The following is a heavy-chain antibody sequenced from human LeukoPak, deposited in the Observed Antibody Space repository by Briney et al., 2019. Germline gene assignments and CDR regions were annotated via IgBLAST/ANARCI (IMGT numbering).Heavy chain of an antibody. Sequence: GGSLRLSCAASGFTVSSNYMSWVRQAPGKGLEWVSVIYSGGSTYYADSVKGRFTISRDNSKNTLYLQMNSLRAEDTAVYYCARASVYYYMDVWDKGTTVTVSS. V-gene: IGHV3-53*01. J-gene: IGHJ6*03. CDR3: ARASVYYYMDV. CDR1: GFTVSSNY. CDR2: IYSGGST.